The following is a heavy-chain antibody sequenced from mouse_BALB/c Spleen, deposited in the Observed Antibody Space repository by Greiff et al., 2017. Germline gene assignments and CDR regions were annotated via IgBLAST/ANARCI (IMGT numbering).Heavy chain of an antibody. CDR1: GFTFTDYY. CDR3: ASYVATTVGFAY. V-gene: IGHV7-3*02. Sequence: DVMLVESGGGLVQPGGSLRLSCATSGFTFTDYYMSWVRQPPGKALEWLGFIRNKANGYTTEYSASVKGRFTISRDNSQSILYLQMNTLRAEDSATYYCASYVATTVGFAYWGQGTLVTVSA. J-gene: IGHJ3*01. CDR2: IRNKANGYTT. D-gene: IGHD1-1*01.